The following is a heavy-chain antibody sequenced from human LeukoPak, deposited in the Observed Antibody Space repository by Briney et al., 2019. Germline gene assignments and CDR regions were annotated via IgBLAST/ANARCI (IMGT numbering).Heavy chain of an antibody. CDR3: ARGVVPAGVSYWYFDL. CDR2: ISVSGGST. J-gene: IGHJ2*01. V-gene: IGHV3-23*01. D-gene: IGHD2-2*01. CDR1: GFTFSSYA. Sequence: GGSLRLSCAASGFTFSSYAMSWVRQAPGKGLEWGSSISVSGGSTYYADSVKGRFTISRDNSKNTLHLQMDSLRAEDTALYYCARGVVPAGVSYWYFDLWGRGTLVTVSS.